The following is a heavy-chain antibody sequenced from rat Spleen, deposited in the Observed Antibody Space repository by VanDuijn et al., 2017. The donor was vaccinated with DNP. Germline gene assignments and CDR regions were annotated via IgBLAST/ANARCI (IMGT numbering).Heavy chain of an antibody. D-gene: IGHD1-6*01. CDR3: ATRSYDYNYFVF. J-gene: IGHJ2*01. V-gene: IGHV5S10*01. Sequence: EVQLVESGGGLVQPGNSLKLSCAASGFPFSDYAMAWVRQSPKKGLEWVATIIYDGSDTYYRDSVKGRFTISRDNVKSTLYLQMDSLRSEDTATYYCATRSYDYNYFVFWGQGVMVTVSS. CDR2: IIYDGSDT. CDR1: GFPFSDYA.